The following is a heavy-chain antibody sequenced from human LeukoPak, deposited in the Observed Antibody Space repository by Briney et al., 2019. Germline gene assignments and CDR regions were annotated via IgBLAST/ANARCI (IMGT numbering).Heavy chain of an antibody. CDR2: SSAYNGNT. Sequence: ASVKVSCKASGYTFSTYGISWVRQAPGQGLEWMGWSSAYNGNTNYAQKFQGRVTMTTDTSTSTAYMELRSLRSDDTAVYYCARGVGGIDYFAYWGQGTLVTVSS. V-gene: IGHV1-18*01. CDR1: GYTFSTYG. CDR3: ARGVGGIDYFAY. D-gene: IGHD4-23*01. J-gene: IGHJ4*02.